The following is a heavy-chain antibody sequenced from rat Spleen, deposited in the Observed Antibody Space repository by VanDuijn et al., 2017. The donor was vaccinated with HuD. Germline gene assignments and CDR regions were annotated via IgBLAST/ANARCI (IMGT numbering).Heavy chain of an antibody. Sequence: EVQLVESGGGLVQPGRSLKLSCAASGFTFSNYGMHWIRQAPTKGLEWVASISPSGGSTYYRDSVKGRFTISRDNAKSTLYLQMDSLRSEDTATYYCATDKTVAYYWYFDFWGPGTMVTVSS. V-gene: IGHV5-19*01. CDR1: GFTFSNYG. CDR3: ATDKTVAYYWYFDF. J-gene: IGHJ1*01. D-gene: IGHD1-1*01. CDR2: ISPSGGST.